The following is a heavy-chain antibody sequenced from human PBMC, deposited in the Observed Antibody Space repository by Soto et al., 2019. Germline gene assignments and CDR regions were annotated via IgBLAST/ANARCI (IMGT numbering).Heavy chain of an antibody. D-gene: IGHD1-7*01. CDR2: ISGSGGST. V-gene: IGHV3-23*01. Sequence: PGGSLRLSCAASGFTFSSYIMNWVRQAPGKGLEWVSAISGSGGSTYYADSVKGRFTISRDNSKNTLYLQMNSLRAEDTAVYYCAKDHPGTTFRPFDYWGQGTLVTVSS. CDR3: AKDHPGTTFRPFDY. J-gene: IGHJ4*02. CDR1: GFTFSSYI.